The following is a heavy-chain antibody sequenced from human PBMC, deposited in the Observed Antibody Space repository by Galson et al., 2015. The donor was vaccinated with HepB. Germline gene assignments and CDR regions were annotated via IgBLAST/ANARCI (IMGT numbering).Heavy chain of an antibody. CDR2: ISAYNGNT. CDR3: ARVPYYDILTGYFRYYFDY. J-gene: IGHJ4*02. CDR1: GYTFTSYG. D-gene: IGHD3-9*01. Sequence: QSGAEVKKPGASVKVSCKASGYTFTSYGISWMRQAPGQGLEWMGWISAYNGNTNYAQKLQGRVTMTTDTSTSTAYMELRSLRSDDTAVYYCARVPYYDILTGYFRYYFDYWGQGTLVTVSS. V-gene: IGHV1-18*04.